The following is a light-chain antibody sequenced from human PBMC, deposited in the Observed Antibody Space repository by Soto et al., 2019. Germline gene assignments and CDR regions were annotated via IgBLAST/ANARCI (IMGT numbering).Light chain of an antibody. J-gene: IGLJ1*01. CDR1: SSDVGGYNY. CDR2: EVN. CDR3: NSYAGSPYV. V-gene: IGLV2-8*01. Sequence: QSALTQPPSASGSPGQSVTISCTGTSSDVGGYNYVSWYQQHPGKAPKLMIYEVNKRPSGVPDRFSGSKSGNTASLTVSGLQAEDEADYYRNSYAGSPYVFGTGTKLTVL.